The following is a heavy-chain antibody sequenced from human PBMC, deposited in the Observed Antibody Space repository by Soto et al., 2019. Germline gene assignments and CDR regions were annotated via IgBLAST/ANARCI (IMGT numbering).Heavy chain of an antibody. Sequence: PGGSLRLSCAASGFTFSSYGMHWVRQAPGKGLEWVAVISYDGSNKYYADSVKGRFTISRDNSKNTLYLQMNSLRAEDTVVYYCAKDPTLRFLEWLLADYYYYGMDVWGQGTTVTVYS. V-gene: IGHV3-30*18. CDR1: GFTFSSYG. CDR2: ISYDGSNK. J-gene: IGHJ6*02. D-gene: IGHD3-3*01. CDR3: AKDPTLRFLEWLLADYYYYGMDV.